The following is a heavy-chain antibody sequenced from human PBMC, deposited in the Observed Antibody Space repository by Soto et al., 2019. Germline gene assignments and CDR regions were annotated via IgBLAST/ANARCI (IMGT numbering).Heavy chain of an antibody. J-gene: IGHJ4*02. CDR2: IKSKTDGGTT. V-gene: IGHV3-15*01. Sequence: GGSLRLSCAASGFTFSNAWMSWVRQAPGKGLEWVGRIKSKTDGGTTDYAAPVKGRFTISRDDSKNTLYLQMNSLKTEDTAVYDCTTAPLTGTTTNDWGQGTLVTVSS. CDR3: TTAPLTGTTTND. CDR1: GFTFSNAW. D-gene: IGHD1-7*01.